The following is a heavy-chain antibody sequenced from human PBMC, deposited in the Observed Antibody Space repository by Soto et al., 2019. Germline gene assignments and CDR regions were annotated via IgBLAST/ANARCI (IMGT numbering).Heavy chain of an antibody. V-gene: IGHV1-69*12. CDR1: GGTFSSYA. CDR2: IIPIFGTA. Sequence: QVQLVQSGAEVKKPGSSVKVSCKASGGTFSSYAISWVRQAPGQGLEWMGGIIPIFGTANYAQKFQGRVTITADESTSXXYXEQXSLRSEDTAVYYCASPGITMVRGVIIDYYYYGMDVWGQGTTVTVSS. CDR3: ASPGITMVRGVIIDYYYYGMDV. D-gene: IGHD3-10*01. J-gene: IGHJ6*02.